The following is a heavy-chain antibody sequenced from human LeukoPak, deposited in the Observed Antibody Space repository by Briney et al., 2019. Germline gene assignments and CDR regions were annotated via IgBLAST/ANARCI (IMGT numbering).Heavy chain of an antibody. V-gene: IGHV3-23*01. D-gene: IGHD3-16*01. Sequence: GGSLRLSCAASGFTFSSYAMSWVRQAPGKGLEWVSAISGSGGSTYYADSVKGRFTISRDNSKNTLYLQMNSLRAEDTAVYYCAKENVLGGSPGYYGMDVWGQGTTVTVSS. CDR3: AKENVLGGSPGYYGMDV. CDR1: GFTFSSYA. CDR2: ISGSGGST. J-gene: IGHJ6*02.